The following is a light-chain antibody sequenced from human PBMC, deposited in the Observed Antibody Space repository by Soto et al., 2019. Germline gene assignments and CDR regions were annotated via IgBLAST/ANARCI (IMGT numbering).Light chain of an antibody. V-gene: IGKV3-15*01. CDR1: QSVSNN. CDR2: GAS. J-gene: IGKJ1*01. CDR3: QQYNNWPRT. Sequence: EILMTQSPATLSVSPGERATLSCRASQSVSNNLAWYQQKSGQAPRLLIFGASTRATGIPARFSGSGSGTEFTLTISSLQSEDFVVYFCQQYNNWPRTFGQGTKVEIK.